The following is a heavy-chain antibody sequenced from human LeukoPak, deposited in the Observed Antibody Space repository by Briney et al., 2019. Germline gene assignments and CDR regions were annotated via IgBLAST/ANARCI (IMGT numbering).Heavy chain of an antibody. CDR2: IIPIFGTA. CDR1: GGTFSSYA. D-gene: IGHD6-13*01. CDR3: ATCAGIAAAGTNLFDP. Sequence: ASVTDSCKASGGTFSSYAISTVRQAPGPGVEWMGGIIPIFGTANYAQKIQSRVTITPDESTSTAYMELRTLRSEDTTVYYCATCAGIAAAGTNLFDPWGQGTLVTVSS. V-gene: IGHV1-69*13. J-gene: IGHJ5*02.